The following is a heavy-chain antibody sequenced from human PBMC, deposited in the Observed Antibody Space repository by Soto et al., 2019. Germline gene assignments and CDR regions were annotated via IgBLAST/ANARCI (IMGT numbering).Heavy chain of an antibody. CDR3: VRNLASGGTYYIDY. V-gene: IGHV3-72*01. J-gene: IGHJ4*02. CDR1: GFIFSHHY. D-gene: IGHD1-26*01. Sequence: EVQLVESGGGLVEPGGSLRLSCAASGFIFSHHYMDWVRQAPGKALEWIGRVRDKANGYTTEYAASVRGRFTVSRDDSKNSLDLQMNSLQIEDTAMYYCVRNLASGGTYYIDYWGQGTLVTVSS. CDR2: VRDKANGYTT.